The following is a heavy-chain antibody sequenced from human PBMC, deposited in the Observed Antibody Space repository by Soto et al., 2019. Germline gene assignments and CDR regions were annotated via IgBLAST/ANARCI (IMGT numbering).Heavy chain of an antibody. CDR2: IYYSGST. Sequence: SETLSLTCTVSGCSISSYYWSWIRQPPGKGLEWIGYIYYSGSTNYNPSLKSRVTISVDTSKNQFSLKLSSVTAADTAVYYCARWAEYYDFWSGYYGGLDYYYYMDVWGKGTTVTVSS. V-gene: IGHV4-59*01. CDR3: ARWAEYYDFWSGYYGGLDYYYYMDV. D-gene: IGHD3-3*01. J-gene: IGHJ6*03. CDR1: GCSISSYY.